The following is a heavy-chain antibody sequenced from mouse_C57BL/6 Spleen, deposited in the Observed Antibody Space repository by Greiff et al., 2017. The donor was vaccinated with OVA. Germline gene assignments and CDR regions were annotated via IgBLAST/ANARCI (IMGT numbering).Heavy chain of an antibody. D-gene: IGHD2-5*01. CDR1: GFTFSDYG. Sequence: EVKLVESGGGLVKPGGSLKLSCAASGFTFSDYGMHWVRQAPEKGLEWVAYISSGSSTIYYADTVKGRFTISRDNAKNTLFLQMTSLRSEDTAMYYCARTGYSNYVDWYFDVWGTGTTVTVSS. CDR2: ISSGSSTI. J-gene: IGHJ1*03. CDR3: ARTGYSNYVDWYFDV. V-gene: IGHV5-17*01.